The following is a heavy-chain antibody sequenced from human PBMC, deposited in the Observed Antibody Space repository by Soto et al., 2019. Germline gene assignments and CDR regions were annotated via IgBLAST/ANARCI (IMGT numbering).Heavy chain of an antibody. J-gene: IGHJ4*02. Sequence: GYLRLSCAVSGSTFSLYRMNWVRQAPGKGLEWVSSISTSGEYTYYADSMKGRFTISRDNAKNSLFLLMNSLSAEDTAVYYCARAESGYFSNWGQGTVHTVSS. V-gene: IGHV3-21*01. CDR3: ARAESGYFSN. D-gene: IGHD3-3*01. CDR1: GSTFSLYR. CDR2: ISTSGEYT.